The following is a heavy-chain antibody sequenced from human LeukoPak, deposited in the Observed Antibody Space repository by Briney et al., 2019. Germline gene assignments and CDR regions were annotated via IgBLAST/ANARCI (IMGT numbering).Heavy chain of an antibody. CDR3: AKDRSGSYYVVFDY. D-gene: IGHD1-26*01. V-gene: IGHV3-23*01. Sequence: PGGSLRLSCAASGLAFSSYAMSWVRQAPGKGLEWVSAISGSGGSTYYADSVKGRFTISRDNSKNTLYLQMNSLRAEDTAVYYCAKDRSGSYYVVFDYWGQGTLVTVSS. J-gene: IGHJ4*02. CDR1: GLAFSSYA. CDR2: ISGSGGST.